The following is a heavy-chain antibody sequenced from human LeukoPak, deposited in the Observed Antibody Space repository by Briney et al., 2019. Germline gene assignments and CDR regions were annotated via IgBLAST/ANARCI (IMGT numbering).Heavy chain of an antibody. CDR1: GFTFSSYS. CDR3: ARAHGDQEYGMDV. CDR2: ISSSSSYI. D-gene: IGHD2-21*01. Sequence: PGGSLRLSRAASGFTFSSYSMNWVRRAPGKGLEWVSSISSSSSYIYYADSVKGRFTISRDNAKNSLYLQMNSLRAEDTAVYYCARAHGDQEYGMDVWGQGTTVTVSS. J-gene: IGHJ6*02. V-gene: IGHV3-21*01.